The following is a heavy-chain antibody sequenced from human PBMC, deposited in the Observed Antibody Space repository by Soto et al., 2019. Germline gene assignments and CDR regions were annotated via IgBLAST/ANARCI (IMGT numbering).Heavy chain of an antibody. Sequence: PSETLSLTCTVSGGSISSGDYYWSWIRQPPGKGLEWIGYIYYSGSTYYNPSLKSRVTISVDTSKNQFSLKLSSVTAADTAVYYCARAAPATGPVVADNNWFDPWGQGTLVTVSS. J-gene: IGHJ5*02. CDR2: IYYSGST. D-gene: IGHD2-15*01. V-gene: IGHV4-30-4*01. CDR3: ARAAPATGPVVADNNWFDP. CDR1: GGSISSGDYY.